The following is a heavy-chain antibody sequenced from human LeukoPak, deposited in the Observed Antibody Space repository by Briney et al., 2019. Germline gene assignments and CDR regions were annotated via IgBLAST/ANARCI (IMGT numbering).Heavy chain of an antibody. D-gene: IGHD4-17*01. V-gene: IGHV3-7*01. CDR1: GFIFSTHW. CDR3: MRYRDGEYDF. CDR2: IKQDGSEK. Sequence: GGSLRLSCAGSGFIFSTHWTIGVRQAPGKGLEWVANIKQDGSEKYYVDSVKGRFTISRDNTKSSMYLEMNSLRAEDTAVYYCMRYRDGEYDFWGQGTLVTVSS. J-gene: IGHJ4*02.